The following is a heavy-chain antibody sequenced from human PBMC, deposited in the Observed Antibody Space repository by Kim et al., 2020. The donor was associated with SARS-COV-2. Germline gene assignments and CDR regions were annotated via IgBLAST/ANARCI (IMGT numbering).Heavy chain of an antibody. J-gene: IGHJ4*02. Sequence: SVKVSCKASGGTFSSYAISWVRQAPGQGLEWMGGIIPIFGTANYAQKFQGRVTITADESTSTAYMELSSLRSEDTAVYYCATAPPSTIYDDGYYFDYWGQGTLVTVSS. CDR1: GGTFSSYA. CDR2: IIPIFGTA. D-gene: IGHD3-22*01. V-gene: IGHV1-69*13. CDR3: ATAPPSTIYDDGYYFDY.